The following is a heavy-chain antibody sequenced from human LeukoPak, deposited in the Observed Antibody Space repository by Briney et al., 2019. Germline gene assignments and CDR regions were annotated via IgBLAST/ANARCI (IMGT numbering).Heavy chain of an antibody. CDR1: GYTFSTYA. CDR3: ARAQGAYDFAAFDI. D-gene: IGHD5-12*01. CDR2: INAGSGNT. Sequence: GASVKVSCKASGYTFSTYAIHWVRLAPGQRPEWMGWINAGSGNTKSSQKFQGRVSITRDKSASTAYMELSSLRSEDTAVYYCARAQGAYDFAAFDIWGQGTVVIVSS. V-gene: IGHV1-3*01. J-gene: IGHJ3*02.